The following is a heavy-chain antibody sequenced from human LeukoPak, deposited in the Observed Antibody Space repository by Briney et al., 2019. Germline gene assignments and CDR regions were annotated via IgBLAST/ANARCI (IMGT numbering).Heavy chain of an antibody. CDR2: ISASGSAI. J-gene: IGHJ4*02. CDR3: ARSYGDYDYYDY. V-gene: IGHV3-48*03. Sequence: PGGSLRLSCAASRFTFSSYDMSWVRQAPGKGLEWVSYISASGSAIYYADSVKGRFTISRDNAKNSLNLQMDSLRAEDTAVYYCARSYGDYDYYDYWGQGTLVTVSS. D-gene: IGHD4-17*01. CDR1: RFTFSSYD.